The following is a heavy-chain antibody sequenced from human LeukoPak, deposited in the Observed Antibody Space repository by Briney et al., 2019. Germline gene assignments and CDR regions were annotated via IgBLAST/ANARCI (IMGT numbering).Heavy chain of an antibody. D-gene: IGHD6-13*01. V-gene: IGHV4-39*07. CDR1: GGSISSSSYY. Sequence: SETLSLACTVAGGSISSSSYYWGWLRQPPGKGLEWIGSIYYSRSTYYKPALKRRETISVDTSKNQFSLKLSSVTAADTAVYYCANPLAADDAFDIWRQGTMVTVS. CDR2: IYYSRST. CDR3: ANPLAADDAFDI. J-gene: IGHJ3*02.